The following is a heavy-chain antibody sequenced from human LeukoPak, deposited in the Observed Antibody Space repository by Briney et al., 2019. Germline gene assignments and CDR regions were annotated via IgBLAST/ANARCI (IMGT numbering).Heavy chain of an antibody. V-gene: IGHV1-24*01. J-gene: IGHJ4*02. CDR3: AIPLRGFLEWLFAFDY. CDR1: GYTRTELS. CDR2: FDPEDGET. Sequence: ASVKVSCKVSGYTRTELSMHWVRQAPGKGLEWMGGFDPEDGETIYAQKFQGRVTMTEDTSTDTAYMELSSLRSEGTAVYYCAIPLRGFLEWLFAFDYWGQGTLVTVSS. D-gene: IGHD3-3*01.